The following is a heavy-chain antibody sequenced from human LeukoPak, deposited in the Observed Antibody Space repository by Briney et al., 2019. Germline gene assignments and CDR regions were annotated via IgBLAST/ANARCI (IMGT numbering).Heavy chain of an antibody. J-gene: IGHJ6*03. CDR1: GGSISNYY. V-gene: IGHV4-59*12. CDR2: VHYSGST. D-gene: IGHD2-2*03. CDR3: ARFGYCSSTSCRQNTDYYYYYMDV. Sequence: SETLSLTCTVSGGSISNYYWSWIRQPPGKGLEWIGYVHYSGSTNYNPALKSRVTISVDTSKNQFSLKLSSVTAADTAVYYCARFGYCSSTSCRQNTDYYYYYMDVWGKGTTVTISS.